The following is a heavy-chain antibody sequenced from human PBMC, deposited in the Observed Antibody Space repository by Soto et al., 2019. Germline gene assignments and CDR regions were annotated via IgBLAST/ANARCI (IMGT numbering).Heavy chain of an antibody. CDR3: ASSTTGVYVFHD. CDR1: GDTFTRSV. Sequence: QVQLVQSGAEVKNPGSSVKVSCKGSGDTFTRSVISWVRQVPGQRLEWMGRIIPVLGVENHAQNFQGRVTVTADSSSSTAYLELNSLTSEDTALYYCASSTTGVYVFHDWGQGTLVTVSS. CDR2: IIPVLGVE. V-gene: IGHV1-69*02. D-gene: IGHD1-1*01. J-gene: IGHJ4*02.